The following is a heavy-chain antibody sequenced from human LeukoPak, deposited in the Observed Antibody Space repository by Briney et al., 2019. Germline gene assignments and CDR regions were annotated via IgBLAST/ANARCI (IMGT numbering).Heavy chain of an antibody. D-gene: IGHD3-22*01. Sequence: ASVTVSCKASGYTFTSYYMHWVRQAPGQGLEWMGIINPSGGSTSYAQKFQGRVTMTRDTSTSTVYMELSSLRSDDTAVYYCAREARHCSSGYPCYYFDYWGQGTLVTVSS. CDR3: AREARHCSSGYPCYYFDY. V-gene: IGHV1-46*01. CDR2: INPSGGST. J-gene: IGHJ4*02. CDR1: GYTFTSYY.